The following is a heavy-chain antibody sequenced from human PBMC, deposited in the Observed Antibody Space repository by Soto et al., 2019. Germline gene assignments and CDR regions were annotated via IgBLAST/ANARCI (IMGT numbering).Heavy chain of an antibody. J-gene: IGHJ4*02. D-gene: IGHD6-13*01. Sequence: QVQLQESGPGLVKPSETLSLTCTVSGGSMSPFYYWSWIRQPAGKGLEWIGRISTSGTTTYSPSLKSRVTMSVDTSKNHFSLRLNSVTAADTAVYYSARAFGSWNDFWGQGALVTVSS. CDR1: GGSMSPFYY. V-gene: IGHV4-4*07. CDR2: ISTSGTT. CDR3: ARAFGSWNDF.